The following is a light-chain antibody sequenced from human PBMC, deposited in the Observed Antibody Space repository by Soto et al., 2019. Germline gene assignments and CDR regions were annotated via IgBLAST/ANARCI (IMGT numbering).Light chain of an antibody. J-gene: IGKJ2*01. Sequence: DIQMTQSPSSLSASVGDIVTITCRASQSINIYLNWYQQKPGKAPKVLIYGASNLQSGVPSRFSGSGSGTDFTLTIISLQAADFGTYYCHQSSSAPRTFGHWTKLEIK. V-gene: IGKV1-39*01. CDR3: HQSSSAPRT. CDR1: QSINIY. CDR2: GAS.